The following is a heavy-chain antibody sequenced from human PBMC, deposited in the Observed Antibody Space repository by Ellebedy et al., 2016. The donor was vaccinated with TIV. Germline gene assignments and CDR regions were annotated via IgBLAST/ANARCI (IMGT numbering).Heavy chain of an antibody. CDR1: GDSISSYY. CDR3: ARSPGYYFDY. D-gene: IGHD3-9*01. Sequence: SETLSLXXTVSGDSISSYYWSWIRQPPGKGLEWIGYIYYSGSTNYNPSLKSRVTISVDTSKNQVSLKLSSVTAADTAVYYCARSPGYYFDYWGQGTLVTVSS. CDR2: IYYSGST. J-gene: IGHJ4*02. V-gene: IGHV4-59*01.